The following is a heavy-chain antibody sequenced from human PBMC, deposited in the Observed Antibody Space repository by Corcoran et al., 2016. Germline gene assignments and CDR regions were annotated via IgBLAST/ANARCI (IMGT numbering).Heavy chain of an antibody. CDR1: GGSVSSGSYY. CDR3: ARSSGSYGWLDY. Sequence: QVQLQESGPGLVKPSETLSLTCTVSGGSVSSGSYYWSWIRQPPGKGLEWIGYIYYSGSTNYNPSRKSRVTISVDTSKNQFSLKLSSVTAADTAVYYCARSSGSYGWLDYWGQGTLVTVSS. V-gene: IGHV4-61*01. J-gene: IGHJ4*02. D-gene: IGHD1-26*01. CDR2: IYYSGST.